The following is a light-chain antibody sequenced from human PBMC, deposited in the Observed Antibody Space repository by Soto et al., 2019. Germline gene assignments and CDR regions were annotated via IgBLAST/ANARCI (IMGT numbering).Light chain of an antibody. Sequence: EIVLTESPATLSLSLWERATLSCRASQSVSSYLAWYQQKPGQAPRLLIYDASNRATGIPARFSGSGSGTDFTLTISSLEPEDFAVYYCQQRSNWPPWTFGQGTKVDIK. J-gene: IGKJ1*01. V-gene: IGKV3-11*01. CDR1: QSVSSY. CDR2: DAS. CDR3: QQRSNWPPWT.